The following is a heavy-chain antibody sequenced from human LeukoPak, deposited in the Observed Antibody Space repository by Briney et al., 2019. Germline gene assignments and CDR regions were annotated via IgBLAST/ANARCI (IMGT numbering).Heavy chain of an antibody. CDR1: GFTFSSYA. Sequence: GGSLRLSCAASGFTFSSYAMTWVRQAPGRGLEWVSATSGTGERTYYADSVKGRFTISRDNSKNTLYLQMSSLRAEDTAVYYCARRNGYNSGACDYWGQGTLVTVSS. V-gene: IGHV3-23*01. CDR2: TSGTGERT. CDR3: ARRNGYNSGACDY. J-gene: IGHJ4*02. D-gene: IGHD5-24*01.